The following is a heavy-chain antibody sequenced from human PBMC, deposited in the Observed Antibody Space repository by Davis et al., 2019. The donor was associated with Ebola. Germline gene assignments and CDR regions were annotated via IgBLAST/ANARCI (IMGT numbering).Heavy chain of an antibody. J-gene: IGHJ6*02. D-gene: IGHD6-6*01. V-gene: IGHV3-66*02. Sequence: GESLKISCAASGFTVSSNYMSWVRQAPGKGLEWVSVIYSGGSTYYADSVKGRFTISRDNSKNTLYLQMNSLRAEDTAVYYCARDPTASIAARYYYYYGMDVWGQGTTVTVSS. CDR3: ARDPTASIAARYYYYYGMDV. CDR1: GFTVSSNY. CDR2: IYSGGST.